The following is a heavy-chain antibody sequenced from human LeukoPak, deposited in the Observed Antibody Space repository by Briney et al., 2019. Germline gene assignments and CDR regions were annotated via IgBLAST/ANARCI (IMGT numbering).Heavy chain of an antibody. D-gene: IGHD3-22*01. Sequence: PGRSLRLSCAASGFTFDDYAMHWVRQAPGKGLEWVSGISWNSGSIGYADSVKGRFTISRDNAKNSLYLQMNSLRAEDTALYYCANDMANYYDSRRAFDIWGQGTMVTVSS. CDR3: ANDMANYYDSRRAFDI. J-gene: IGHJ3*02. V-gene: IGHV3-9*01. CDR2: ISWNSGSI. CDR1: GFTFDDYA.